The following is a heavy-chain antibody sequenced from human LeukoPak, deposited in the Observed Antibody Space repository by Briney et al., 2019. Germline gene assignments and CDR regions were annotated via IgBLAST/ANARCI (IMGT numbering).Heavy chain of an antibody. CDR3: ARDTVRYWYFDL. V-gene: IGHV4-59*01. CDR1: GGSISSYY. CDR2: IYYSGST. D-gene: IGHD4-17*01. J-gene: IGHJ2*01. Sequence: SETLSLTCTVSGGSISSYYWSWIRQPPGKGLEWIGYIYYSGSTNYNPPLKSRVTISVDTSKNQFSLKLSSVTAADTAVYYCARDTVRYWYFDLWGRGTLVTVSS.